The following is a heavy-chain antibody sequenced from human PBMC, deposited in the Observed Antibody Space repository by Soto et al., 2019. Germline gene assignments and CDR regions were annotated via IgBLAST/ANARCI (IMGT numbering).Heavy chain of an antibody. Sequence: SETLSLTCAVSGGSISSSNWWSWVRQPPGKGLEWIGEIYHSGSTNYNPSLKSRVTISVDKSKNQFSLKLSSVTAADTAVYYCASSTTGTTANYYYGMDVWGQGTTVTVSS. CDR3: ASSTTGTTANYYYGMDV. CDR1: GGSISSSNW. D-gene: IGHD1-1*01. J-gene: IGHJ6*02. CDR2: IYHSGST. V-gene: IGHV4-4*02.